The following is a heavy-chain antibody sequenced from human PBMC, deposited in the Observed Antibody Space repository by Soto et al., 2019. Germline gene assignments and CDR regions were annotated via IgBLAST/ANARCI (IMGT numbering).Heavy chain of an antibody. V-gene: IGHV1-24*01. J-gene: IGHJ4*02. CDR2: FDRVDGET. CDR1: GYFLTALS. D-gene: IGHD1-26*01. CDR3: AHGEGIVKSIVYFDS. Sequence: ASVKVSCKVSGYFLTALSIHWVRQAPGKGLEWMGGFDRVDGETIYAQKFQGRVTMTEDTSTDSAYMELSSLTSEDTAIYYCAHGEGIVKSIVYFDSWGQGTLVTVSS.